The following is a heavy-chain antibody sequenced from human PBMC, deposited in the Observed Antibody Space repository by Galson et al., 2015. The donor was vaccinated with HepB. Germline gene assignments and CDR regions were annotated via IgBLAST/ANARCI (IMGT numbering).Heavy chain of an antibody. CDR2: ISSSGGNI. D-gene: IGHD4-17*01. CDR3: ARGSFGDSDY. Sequence: SLRLSCAASGFILSSYTMNWVRQAPGKGLEWISSISSSGGNIFYAASLKGRFTIPRDNAKESLFLQRNSLRAEDTAVCYCARGSFGDSDYGGQGALVTGSA. CDR1: GFILSSYT. V-gene: IGHV3-21*01. J-gene: IGHJ4*02.